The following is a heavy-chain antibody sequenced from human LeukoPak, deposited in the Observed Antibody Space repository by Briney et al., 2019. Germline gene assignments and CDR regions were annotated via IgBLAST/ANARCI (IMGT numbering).Heavy chain of an antibody. Sequence: PSETLSLTCTVSGGSVNNGNHYWTWIRQPPGKGLEWIGYIYYSGSTYYNPSLKSRLTISIDTSKNQFSLKLNSVTAADTAVYYCARHYGPWGQGTLVTVSS. D-gene: IGHD3-16*01. CDR2: IYYSGST. CDR1: GGSVNNGNHY. J-gene: IGHJ5*02. V-gene: IGHV4-30-4*01. CDR3: ARHYGP.